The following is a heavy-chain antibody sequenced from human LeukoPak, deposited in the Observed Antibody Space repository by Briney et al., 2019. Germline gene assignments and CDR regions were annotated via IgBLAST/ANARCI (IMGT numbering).Heavy chain of an antibody. J-gene: IGHJ4*02. CDR3: ARWENDYGDYKADY. V-gene: IGHV4-38-2*02. Sequence: SETLSLTCTVSGYSISSGYYWGWIRQPPGKGLEWIGSIYHSGSTYYNPSLKSRVTISVDTSKNQFSLKLSSVTAADTAVYYCARWENDYGDYKADYWGQGTLVTVSS. CDR2: IYHSGST. CDR1: GYSISSGYY. D-gene: IGHD4-17*01.